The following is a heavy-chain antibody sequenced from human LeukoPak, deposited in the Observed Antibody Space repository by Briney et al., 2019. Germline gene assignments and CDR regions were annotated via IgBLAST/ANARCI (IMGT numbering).Heavy chain of an antibody. CDR1: GGSISNYY. CDR2: IYYSGST. J-gene: IGHJ3*02. Sequence: SETLSLTCTVSGGSISNYYWSWIRQPPGKGVEWIGYIYYSGSTNYNPSLKSRLTISVDTSKTQFSLKLSSVPAADTAVYYGAAPVTTNAFDIWGKGTMVTVSS. D-gene: IGHD4-17*01. V-gene: IGHV4-59*01. CDR3: AAPVTTNAFDI.